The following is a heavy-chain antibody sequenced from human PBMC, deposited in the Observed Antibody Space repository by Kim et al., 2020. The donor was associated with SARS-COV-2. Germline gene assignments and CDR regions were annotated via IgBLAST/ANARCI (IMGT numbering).Heavy chain of an antibody. CDR1: GFTFSSYA. J-gene: IGHJ4*02. CDR2: VSAGGGST. V-gene: IGHV3-23*01. CDR3: AKDAYYYASGSYRLFDY. Sequence: GGSLRLSCAACGFTFSSYAMTWVRQAPGRGLEWVSTVSAGGGSTYYADSVKGRFTISRDSSKSTLYLQMTSLRAEDTAVYYCAKDAYYYASGSYRLFDYWGQGTLVTVSS. D-gene: IGHD3-10*01.